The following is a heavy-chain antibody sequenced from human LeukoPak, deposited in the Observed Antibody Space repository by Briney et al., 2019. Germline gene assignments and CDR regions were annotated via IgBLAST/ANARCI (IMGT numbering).Heavy chain of an antibody. J-gene: IGHJ4*02. D-gene: IGHD4-17*01. CDR3: ARENYGDYGFDY. CDR2: MNPNSGNT. Sequence: ASVKVSCKASGYTFTSYGISWVRQATGQGLEWMGWMNPNSGNTGYAQKFQGRVTMTRNTSISTAYMELSSLRSEDTAVYYCARENYGDYGFDYWGQGTLVTVSS. CDR1: GYTFTSYG. V-gene: IGHV1-8*02.